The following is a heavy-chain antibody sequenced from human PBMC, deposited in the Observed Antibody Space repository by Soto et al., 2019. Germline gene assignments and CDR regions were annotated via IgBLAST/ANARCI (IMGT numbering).Heavy chain of an antibody. CDR1: GYTFTTYG. CDR3: AREGEMPYYYYGLDV. V-gene: IGHV1-18*01. CDR2: ISGYNGHT. J-gene: IGHJ6*02. D-gene: IGHD3-16*01. Sequence: GASVKVSCKASGYTFTTYGISWVRQATGQGLEWMGWISGYNGHTKYAQKFQGRVTMTTDTSTSTVYMDLRSLRSDDTAVYYCAREGEMPYYYYGLDVWGQGTTVTVS.